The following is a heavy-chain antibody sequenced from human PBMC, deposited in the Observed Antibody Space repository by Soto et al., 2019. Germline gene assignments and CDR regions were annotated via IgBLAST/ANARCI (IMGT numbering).Heavy chain of an antibody. Sequence: GGSLRLSCAASGFTFSNYHMSWVRQAPGKGLEWISVIYSAGSADFADSVKGRFTISRDNSKNTLYLQMNSLRAEDTAVYYCAREVCSGGSCHLFDIWGQGTMVTVSS. CDR2: IYSAGSA. V-gene: IGHV3-66*01. J-gene: IGHJ3*02. CDR3: AREVCSGGSCHLFDI. CDR1: GFTFSNYH. D-gene: IGHD2-15*01.